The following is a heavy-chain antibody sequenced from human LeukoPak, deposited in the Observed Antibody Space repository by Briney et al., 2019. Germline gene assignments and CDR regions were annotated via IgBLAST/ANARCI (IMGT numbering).Heavy chain of an antibody. V-gene: IGHV1-69*06. J-gene: IGHJ4*02. D-gene: IGHD2-2*01. Sequence: EASVKVSCKASGGTFSSYAISWVRQAPGQGLEWMGGIIPIFGTANYAQKFQGRVTITADKSTSTAYMELRSLRSDDTAVYYCARALYHTFDYWGQGTLVTVSS. CDR2: IIPIFGTA. CDR3: ARALYHTFDY. CDR1: GGTFSSYA.